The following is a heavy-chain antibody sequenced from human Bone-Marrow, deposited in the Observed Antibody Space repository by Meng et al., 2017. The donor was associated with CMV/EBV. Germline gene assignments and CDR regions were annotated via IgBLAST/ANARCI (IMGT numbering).Heavy chain of an antibody. Sequence: GGSLRISCAAYGFIVSTNYMYWVRQAPGKGLEWVSVIYSGGRTYYADSVKGRFTISRDTSKNTLYLQMNSLRVEDTAVYYCARDGIVVAQGMDVWGQGTTVTVSS. CDR3: ARDGIVVAQGMDV. V-gene: IGHV3-53*01. D-gene: IGHD1-26*01. CDR1: GFIVSTNY. CDR2: IYSGGRT. J-gene: IGHJ6*01.